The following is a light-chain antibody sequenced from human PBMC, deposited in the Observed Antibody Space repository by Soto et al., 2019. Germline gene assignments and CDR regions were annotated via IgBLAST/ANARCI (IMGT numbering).Light chain of an antibody. J-gene: IGKJ1*01. V-gene: IGKV1-5*03. CDR1: QTISSW. CDR3: QHYNSYSEA. CDR2: KAS. Sequence: DIQMTQSPSTLSASVGDRVTITYRASQTISSWLAWYQQKPGKAPKLLIYKASTLKSGVPSRFSGSGSGTEFTLTISSLQPDDVATYYCQHYNSYSEAFGQGTKVDI.